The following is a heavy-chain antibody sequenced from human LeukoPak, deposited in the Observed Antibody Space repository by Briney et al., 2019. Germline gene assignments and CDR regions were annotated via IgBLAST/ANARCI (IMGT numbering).Heavy chain of an antibody. J-gene: IGHJ4*02. CDR3: ARGRVVVTAISY. CDR1: GYTFTGYY. CDR2: INPNSGGT. Sequence: ASVEVSCKASGYTFTGYYMHWVRQAPGQGLEWMGWINPNSGGTNYAQKFQGRVTMTRDTSISTAYMELSRLRSDDTAVYYCARGRVVVTAISYWGQGTLVTVSS. V-gene: IGHV1-2*02. D-gene: IGHD2-21*02.